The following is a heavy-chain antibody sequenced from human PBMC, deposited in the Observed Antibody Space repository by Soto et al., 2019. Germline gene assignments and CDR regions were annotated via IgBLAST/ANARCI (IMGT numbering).Heavy chain of an antibody. J-gene: IGHJ4*02. CDR1: GYNFNTFG. V-gene: IGHV1-18*01. CDR3: ARAAMMIEPPDY. Sequence: QVQLVQSGAEVKNPGASVKVSCKASGYNFNTFGISWVRQAPGQGLEWMGWIGAYNGNTKYAQNLQGRVTMTIETSTSTASMELRSLRSDDTAVYYCARAAMMIEPPDYWGQGTLVTVSS. CDR2: IGAYNGNT. D-gene: IGHD3-22*01.